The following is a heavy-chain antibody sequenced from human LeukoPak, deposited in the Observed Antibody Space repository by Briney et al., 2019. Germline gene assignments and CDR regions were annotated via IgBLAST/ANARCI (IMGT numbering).Heavy chain of an antibody. Sequence: GASVKVSCKASGGTFSSYAISWVRQAPGQGLEWMGGIIPIFGTANYAQKFQGRVTITADESTSTAYMELSSLRSEDTAVYYCAREGYCSGGSCLGFDYWGRGTLVTVSS. CDR1: GGTFSSYA. CDR3: AREGYCSGGSCLGFDY. V-gene: IGHV1-69*13. J-gene: IGHJ4*02. D-gene: IGHD2-15*01. CDR2: IIPIFGTA.